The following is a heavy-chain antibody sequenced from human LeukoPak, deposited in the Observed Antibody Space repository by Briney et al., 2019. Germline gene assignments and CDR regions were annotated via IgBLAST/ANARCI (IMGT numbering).Heavy chain of an antibody. CDR1: GFTCSNYR. J-gene: IGHJ4*02. D-gene: IGHD2-8*02. V-gene: IGHV3-48*01. CDR3: ATYRQVLLPFES. CDR2: ISSSSSTI. Sequence: GGSLRLSCAASGFTCSNYRMNWGREAPGEGLEGVSYISSSSSTIHYADAVRGRFTITRDNSKSTLSLQMNSLSPEATAIYYCATYRQVLLPFESWGQGTLVTVSS.